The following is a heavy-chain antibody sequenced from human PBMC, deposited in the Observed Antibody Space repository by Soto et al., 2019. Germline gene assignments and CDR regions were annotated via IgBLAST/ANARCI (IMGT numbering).Heavy chain of an antibody. Sequence: SETLSLTCAVYGGSFSGYYWSWIRQPPGKGLEWIGEINHSGSTNYNPSLKSRVTISVDTSKNQFSLKLSSVTAADTAVYYCARGLRGGTTTKKSAYYYYGMDVWGQGTTVT. D-gene: IGHD1-1*01. CDR2: INHSGST. CDR1: GGSFSGYY. CDR3: ARGLRGGTTTKKSAYYYYGMDV. V-gene: IGHV4-34*01. J-gene: IGHJ6*02.